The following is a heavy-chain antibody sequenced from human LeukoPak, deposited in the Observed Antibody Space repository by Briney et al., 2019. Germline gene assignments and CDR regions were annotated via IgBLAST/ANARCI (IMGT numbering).Heavy chain of an antibody. CDR1: GFTFSSYE. CDR3: ARDFGQWQLNGGYYFDY. J-gene: IGHJ4*02. V-gene: IGHV3-48*03. CDR2: ISTTGSSI. Sequence: PGGSLRLSCAASGFTFSSYEMNWVRQAPGKGLEWVSYISTTGSSIYYADSVKGRFTISRDNVKNLLYLQMNSLRAEDTAVYYCARDFGQWQLNGGYYFDYWGQGTLVTVSS. D-gene: IGHD1-26*01.